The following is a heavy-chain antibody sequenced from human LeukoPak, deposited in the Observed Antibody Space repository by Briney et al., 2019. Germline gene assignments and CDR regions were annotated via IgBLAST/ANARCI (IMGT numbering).Heavy chain of an antibody. J-gene: IGHJ4*02. D-gene: IGHD5-24*01. Sequence: SETLSLTCTVSGRSISSSSYYWGWIRQPPGKGLEWIGSIYYSGSTYYNPSLKSRVTISVDTSKNQFSLKLSSVTAADTAVYYCARIGQEMATIAPPDYWGQGTLVTVSS. CDR2: IYYSGST. CDR1: GRSISSSSYY. V-gene: IGHV4-39*01. CDR3: ARIGQEMATIAPPDY.